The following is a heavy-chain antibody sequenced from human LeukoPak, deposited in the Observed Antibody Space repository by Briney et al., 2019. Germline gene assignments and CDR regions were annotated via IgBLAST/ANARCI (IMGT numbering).Heavy chain of an antibody. J-gene: IGHJ1*01. Sequence: SETLSLTCSVSGDSVSRSDSYWEWIRQPPGKGLEWIGTIYYSGRTYYSPSLKSRVTMSVDPSNNQFSLNLRSVTAADTAVYYCARRRYYDGSGYLEWGQGTLLSVSS. V-gene: IGHV4-39*01. CDR3: ARRRYYDGSGYLE. D-gene: IGHD3-22*01. CDR1: GDSVSRSDSY. CDR2: IYYSGRT.